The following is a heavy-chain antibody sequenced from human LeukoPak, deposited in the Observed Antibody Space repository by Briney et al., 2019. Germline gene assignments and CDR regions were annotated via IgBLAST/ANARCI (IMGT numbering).Heavy chain of an antibody. D-gene: IGHD6-13*01. J-gene: IGHJ4*02. V-gene: IGHV4-4*02. CDR2: IYHSGST. Sequence: GSLRLSWAASGFTFSSLWMSWVRQAPGKGREGIGEIYHSGSTNYNPSLKSRVTISVDKSKNQFSLKLSSVTAADTAVYYCARVLAAAGLSYFDYWGQGTLVTVSS. CDR1: GFTFSSLW. CDR3: ARVLAAAGLSYFDY.